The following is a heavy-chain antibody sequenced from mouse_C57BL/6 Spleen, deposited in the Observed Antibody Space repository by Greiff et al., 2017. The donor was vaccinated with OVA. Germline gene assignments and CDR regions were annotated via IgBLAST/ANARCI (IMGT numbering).Heavy chain of an antibody. CDR3: ARSLLGDFDV. J-gene: IGHJ1*03. D-gene: IGHD2-12*01. CDR1: GFTFSDYY. CDR2: ISNGGGST. Sequence: EVKLVESGGGLVQPGGSLKLSCAASGFTFSDYYMYWVRQTPEKRLEWVAYISNGGGSTYYPDTVKGRFTISRDNAKNTLYLQMSRLKSEDTARYYCARSLLGDFDVWGTGTTVTVSS. V-gene: IGHV5-12*01.